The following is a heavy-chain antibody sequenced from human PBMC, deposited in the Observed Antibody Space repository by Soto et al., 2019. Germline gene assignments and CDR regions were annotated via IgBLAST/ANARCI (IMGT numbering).Heavy chain of an antibody. J-gene: IGHJ4*01. Sequence: QVQLVESGGGVVQPGRSLRLSCVASGFTFNSYGMHWVRQAPGKGLEWVAFISYDGSNKYYADSVKVRFTISRDNSKRAIYVQMNSLRAEHTAVYYCAKAGPYSSSSGTKLDYCGQGTLVTASS. CDR2: ISYDGSNK. D-gene: IGHD6-6*01. V-gene: IGHV3-30*18. CDR1: GFTFNSYG. CDR3: AKAGPYSSSSGTKLDY.